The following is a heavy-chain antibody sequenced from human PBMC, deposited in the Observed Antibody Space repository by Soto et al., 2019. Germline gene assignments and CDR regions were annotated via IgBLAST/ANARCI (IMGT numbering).Heavy chain of an antibody. D-gene: IGHD3-9*01. CDR1: GFTFSSYA. V-gene: IGHV3-23*01. CDR2: ISGSGGST. J-gene: IGHJ3*02. CDR3: AKDQADFDWSRDAFDI. Sequence: GGSLRLSCAASGFTFSSYAMSWVRQAPGKGLEWVSAISGSGGSTYYADSVKGRFTISRDNSKNTLYLQMNSLRAEDTAVYYCAKDQADFDWSRDAFDIWGQGTMVTVSS.